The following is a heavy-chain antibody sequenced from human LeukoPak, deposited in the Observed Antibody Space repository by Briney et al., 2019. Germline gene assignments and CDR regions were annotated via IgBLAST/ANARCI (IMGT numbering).Heavy chain of an antibody. CDR1: GFTFNNHG. CDR2: ISPSADIK. Sequence: GGSLRLSCAASGFTFNNHGMNWVRQAPGKGLEWVSGISPSADIKYYADSVKGRFTISRDNSKNMLYLEVISLTADDTAVYYCARDGGYSGYDYFDYWGQGTLVTVSS. D-gene: IGHD5-12*01. V-gene: IGHV3-23*01. J-gene: IGHJ4*02. CDR3: ARDGGYSGYDYFDY.